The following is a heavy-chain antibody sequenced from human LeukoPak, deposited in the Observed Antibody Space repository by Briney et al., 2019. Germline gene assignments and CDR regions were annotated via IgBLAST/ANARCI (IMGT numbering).Heavy chain of an antibody. CDR2: MNPNSGNT. J-gene: IGHJ4*02. CDR1: GYTFTSYD. CDR3: ARDIVGATGFDY. Sequence: SVKVSCKASGYTFTSYDINWVRQATGQGLEWMGWMNPNSGNTGYAQKFQGRVTITRNTSISTAYMELSSLRSEDTAVYYCARDIVGATGFDYWGQGTLVTVSS. D-gene: IGHD1-26*01. V-gene: IGHV1-8*03.